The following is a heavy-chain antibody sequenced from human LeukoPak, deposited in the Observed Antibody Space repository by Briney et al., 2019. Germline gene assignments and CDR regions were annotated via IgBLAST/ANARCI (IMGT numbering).Heavy chain of an antibody. V-gene: IGHV1-18*01. CDR1: GYTFTSYG. J-gene: IGHJ3*02. CDR2: ISAYNGNT. D-gene: IGHD3-9*01. Sequence: ASVKLSCKASGYTFTSYGISWVRQAPGQGLEWMGWISAYNGNTNYAQKLQGRVTMTTDTSTSTAYMELRSLRSDDTAVYYCARKLSGKLRYFDWSTLDGAFDIWGQGTMVTVSS. CDR3: ARKLSGKLRYFDWSTLDGAFDI.